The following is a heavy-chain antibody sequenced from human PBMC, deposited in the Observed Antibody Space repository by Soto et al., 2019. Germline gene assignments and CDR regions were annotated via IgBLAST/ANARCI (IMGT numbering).Heavy chain of an antibody. Sequence: EVQLVESGGGLVKPGGSLRLSCAASGFTFSSYSMNWVRQAPGKGLEWVSSISSSSSYICYADSVKGRFTISRDNAKNSLYLQMNSLGAEDTAVYYCARDLGTFGGVIGYFDYWGQGTLVTVSS. CDR1: GFTFSSYS. D-gene: IGHD3-16*02. CDR2: ISSSSSYI. J-gene: IGHJ4*02. V-gene: IGHV3-21*01. CDR3: ARDLGTFGGVIGYFDY.